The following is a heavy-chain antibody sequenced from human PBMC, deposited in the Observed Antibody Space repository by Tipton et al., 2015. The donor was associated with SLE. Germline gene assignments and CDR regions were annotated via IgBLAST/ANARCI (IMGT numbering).Heavy chain of an antibody. V-gene: IGHV5-51*01. D-gene: IGHD3/OR15-3a*01. CDR2: IYPGSSAA. CDR1: GYTFTDYS. J-gene: IGHJ4*02. CDR3: ARQGYDF. Sequence: QLVQSGAELKKPGESLKISCQASGYTFTDYSVAWVRQMSGKGLERMGIIYPGSSAAIYSPSFQGQVTISVDKSINTVYLQWSTLKASDTAMYYCARQGYDFWGQGTLVTVS.